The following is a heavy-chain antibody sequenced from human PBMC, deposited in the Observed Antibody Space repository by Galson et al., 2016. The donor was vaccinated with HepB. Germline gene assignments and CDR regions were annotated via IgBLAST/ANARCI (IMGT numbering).Heavy chain of an antibody. CDR1: GYAFATYA. CDR3: ARDSNFYYGSGSSYNQLPDALTV. Sequence: SVKVSCKASGYAFATYAINWVRQAPGQGLEWMGWINTNTGNPTYAQGFTGRFVFSLDKSVSTAYLQISSLTPDDTAVYYCARDSNFYYGSGSSYNQLPDALTVWGHGTMVIVSS. J-gene: IGHJ3*01. D-gene: IGHD3-10*01. V-gene: IGHV7-4-1*02. CDR2: INTNTGNP.